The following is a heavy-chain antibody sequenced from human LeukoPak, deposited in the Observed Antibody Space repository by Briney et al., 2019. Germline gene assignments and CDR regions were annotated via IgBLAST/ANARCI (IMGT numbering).Heavy chain of an antibody. D-gene: IGHD3-10*01. CDR1: GFTFSSYS. J-gene: IGHJ4*02. V-gene: IGHV3-21*01. CDR2: ISSSSSYI. CDR3: AREGYYGSGSPPSLYFDY. Sequence: GGSLRLSCAASGFTFSSYSMIWVRQAPGKGLEWVSSISSSSSYIYYADSVKGRFTISRDNSRSTLYLQMNSLRPEDTAIYYCAREGYYGSGSPPSLYFDYWGQGTLVTVSS.